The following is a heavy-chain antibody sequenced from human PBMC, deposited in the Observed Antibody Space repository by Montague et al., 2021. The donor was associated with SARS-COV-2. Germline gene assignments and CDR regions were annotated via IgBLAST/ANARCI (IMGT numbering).Heavy chain of an antibody. CDR3: ARGSRQWLVRPPHYYYFDY. CDR1: GGSFSGYY. CDR2: INHSGST. J-gene: IGHJ4*02. V-gene: IGHV4-34*01. D-gene: IGHD6-19*01. Sequence: SETLSLTCAVYGGSFSGYYWSWIRQPPGKGLEWIGEINHSGSTNYNPSLKSRVTISVDTSKNQFSLKLSSVTAADTAVYYCARGSRQWLVRPPHYYYFDYWGPGTLVTVSS.